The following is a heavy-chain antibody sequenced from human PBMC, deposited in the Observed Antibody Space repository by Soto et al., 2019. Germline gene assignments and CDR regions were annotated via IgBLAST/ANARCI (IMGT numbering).Heavy chain of an antibody. CDR1: GGSISSSNW. CDR2: IYHSGST. CDR3: ARDRAPTGGRPDY. J-gene: IGHJ4*02. D-gene: IGHD3-10*01. Sequence: SETLSLTCAVSGGSISSSNWWSWVRQSPGKGLEWIGEIYHSGSTNYNPSLKSRVTISVDTSKNQFSLKLSSVTAADTAVYYCARDRAPTGGRPDYWGQGTLVTVSS. V-gene: IGHV4-4*02.